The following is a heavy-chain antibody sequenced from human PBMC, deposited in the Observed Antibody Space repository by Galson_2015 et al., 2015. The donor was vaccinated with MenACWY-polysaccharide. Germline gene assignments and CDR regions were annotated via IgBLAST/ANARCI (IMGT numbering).Heavy chain of an antibody. CDR1: GFTFGNYG. Sequence: SLRLSCAASGFTFGNYGMSWVRQAPGKGLEWVSAIRSSGTNTYYADSVKGRFTISRDNSKNTLYLQMNSLRAEDTAVYYCAKDSTDFWSVAGRFDHWGQGTLVTVSS. J-gene: IGHJ5*02. CDR3: AKDSTDFWSVAGRFDH. D-gene: IGHD3-3*01. CDR2: IRSSGTNT. V-gene: IGHV3-23*01.